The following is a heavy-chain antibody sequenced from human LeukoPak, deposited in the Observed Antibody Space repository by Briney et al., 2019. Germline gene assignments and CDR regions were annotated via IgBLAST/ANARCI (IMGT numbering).Heavy chain of an antibody. Sequence: SETLSLTCAVYGGSFSGYYWSWIRQPPGKGLEWSGEINHSGRTNYNPSLKRRVTISVEKSKKEFSLKLSSVTAADTAVYYCAVDSSGYYYGNDYWGQGTLVTVSS. J-gene: IGHJ4*02. CDR2: INHSGRT. V-gene: IGHV4-34*01. CDR1: GGSFSGYY. CDR3: AVDSSGYYYGNDY. D-gene: IGHD3-22*01.